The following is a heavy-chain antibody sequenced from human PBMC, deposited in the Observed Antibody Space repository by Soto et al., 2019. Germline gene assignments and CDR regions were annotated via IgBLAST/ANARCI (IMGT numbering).Heavy chain of an antibody. J-gene: IGHJ4*02. CDR2: INTDNSNT. V-gene: IGHV1-3*04. CDR1: GYTFTNYA. Sequence: QVHLVQSGAEVKKPGASVKVSCKASGYTFTNYAMHWVRQAPGQRLEWMGWINTDNSNTKYSQKFQGRVTITRDKSTSTAYMELSSLRSEDTAVYYCARDGGRGREASGDYWGQGTLVTVSS. D-gene: IGHD3-16*01. CDR3: ARDGGRGREASGDY.